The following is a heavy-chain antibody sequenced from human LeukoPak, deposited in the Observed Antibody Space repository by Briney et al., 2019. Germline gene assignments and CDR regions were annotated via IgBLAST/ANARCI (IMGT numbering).Heavy chain of an antibody. CDR1: GFIFSNYY. Sequence: GGSLRLSCAASGFIFSNYYMNWVRQAPGKGLEWVAHIKQDGSEKNYVDSVKGRFTISRDNAKTSLYLQMNSLRVEDTAVYYCARSLWPEDYWGQGTLVTVSS. D-gene: IGHD5-18*01. CDR3: ARSLWPEDY. J-gene: IGHJ4*02. V-gene: IGHV3-7*01. CDR2: IKQDGSEK.